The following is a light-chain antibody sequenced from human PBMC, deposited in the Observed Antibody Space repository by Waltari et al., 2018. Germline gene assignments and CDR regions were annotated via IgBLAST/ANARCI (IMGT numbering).Light chain of an antibody. J-gene: IGLJ2*01. CDR1: TLGHKD. CDR2: QHN. Sequence: SYELTQPPSVSVSPGQTASITCSGDTLGHKDAYWYQQRPGQSPVLVIYQHNRRPSGIPERFSGSKSGDTATLTISGTQAMDEADYYCQAWDRTTVVFGGGTKLTVL. V-gene: IGLV3-1*01. CDR3: QAWDRTTVV.